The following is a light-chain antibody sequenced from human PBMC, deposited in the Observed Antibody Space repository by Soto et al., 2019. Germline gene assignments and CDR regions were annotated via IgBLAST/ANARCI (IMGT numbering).Light chain of an antibody. J-gene: IGKJ3*01. Sequence: EIVMTQSPATLSVSPGERATLSCRASQSVSSNLAWYQQKPGQAPRLLIYGASSRATGIPARFSGSGSGTEFPLTISSLQSEDFAVYYCQQYNDWPPNTFGPGTKVDFK. CDR1: QSVSSN. CDR2: GAS. V-gene: IGKV3-15*01. CDR3: QQYNDWPPNT.